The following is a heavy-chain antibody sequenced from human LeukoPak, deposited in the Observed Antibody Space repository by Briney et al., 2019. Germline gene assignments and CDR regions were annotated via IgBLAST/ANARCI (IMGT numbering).Heavy chain of an antibody. D-gene: IGHD2-21*02. CDR3: AKDRANFIVVVTATFDY. CDR2: ISYDGSNK. CDR1: GFTFSSYG. Sequence: GGSLRLSCAASGFTFSSYGMHWVRQAPGKGLEWVAVISYDGSNKYYADSVKGRFTISRDNSKNTLYLQMNSLRAEDTAVYYCAKDRANFIVVVTATFDYWGQGTLVTVSS. V-gene: IGHV3-30*18. J-gene: IGHJ4*02.